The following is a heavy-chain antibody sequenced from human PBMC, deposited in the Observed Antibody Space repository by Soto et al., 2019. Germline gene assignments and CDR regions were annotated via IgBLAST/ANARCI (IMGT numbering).Heavy chain of an antibody. CDR3: ARGTNIAAAGTIYYGMDV. D-gene: IGHD6-13*01. J-gene: IGHJ6*02. Sequence: QVQLVQSGAEVKKPGSSVKVSCKASGGTFSSYAISWVRQAPGQGLEWMGGIIPIFGTANYAQKFQGRVTITADESTSTAYMELSSLRSEDMAVYYCARGTNIAAAGTIYYGMDVWGQGTTVTVSS. CDR1: GGTFSSYA. CDR2: IIPIFGTA. V-gene: IGHV1-69*01.